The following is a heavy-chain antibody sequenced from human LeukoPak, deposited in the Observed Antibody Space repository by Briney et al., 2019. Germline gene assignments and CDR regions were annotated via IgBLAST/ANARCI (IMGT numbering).Heavy chain of an antibody. J-gene: IGHJ3*02. CDR1: GGSISSGGYY. CDR2: IYHSGSS. V-gene: IGHV4-30-2*01. CDR3: ARAPAARLAFDI. D-gene: IGHD6-13*01. Sequence: SETLSLTCTVSGGSISSGGYYWSWIRQPPGKGLEWIGYIYHSGSSYYNPSLKSRVTISVDRSKNQFSLKLSSVTAADTAVYYCARAPAARLAFDIWGQGTMVTVSS.